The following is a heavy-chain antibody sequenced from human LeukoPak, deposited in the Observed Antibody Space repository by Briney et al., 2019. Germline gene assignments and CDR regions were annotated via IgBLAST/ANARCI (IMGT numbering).Heavy chain of an antibody. CDR2: ISGDGGST. V-gene: IGHV3-43*02. CDR1: GFTFDDYA. D-gene: IGHD2-2*01. CDR3: AKDHASYYYYYYMDV. J-gene: IGHJ6*03. Sequence: GGSLRLSCAASGFTFDDYAMHWVRQAPGKGLEWVSLISGDGGSTYYADSVKGRFTISRDNSKNSLYLQMNSLRTEDTALYYCAKDHASYYYYYYMDVWGKGTTVTVSS.